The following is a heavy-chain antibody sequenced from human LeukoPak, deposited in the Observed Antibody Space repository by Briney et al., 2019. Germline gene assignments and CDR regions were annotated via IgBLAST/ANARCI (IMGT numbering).Heavy chain of an antibody. CDR3: AKRSGYAFDY. V-gene: IGHV3-23*01. J-gene: IGHJ4*02. D-gene: IGHD5-12*01. Sequence: PGGSLRLFCAASGFTFSSYSMSWVRQAPGKGLEWVSAISGSGGSTYYADSVKGRFTISRDNSKNTLYLQMNSLRAEDTAVYYCAKRSGYAFDYWGQGTLVTVSS. CDR1: GFTFSSYS. CDR2: ISGSGGST.